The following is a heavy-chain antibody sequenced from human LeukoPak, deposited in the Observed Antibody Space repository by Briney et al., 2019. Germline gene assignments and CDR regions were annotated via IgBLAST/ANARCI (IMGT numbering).Heavy chain of an antibody. D-gene: IGHD2-15*01. CDR1: GYTFTSYG. CDR3: ARGSAALHAPIDY. V-gene: IGHV1-18*01. Sequence: ASMKVSCKTSGYTFTSYGISWVRQAPGQGLEWMGWISADNGKTNYAQKLQGRVTMTTDTSTTTAYMELRSLRSDDTAVYYCARGSAALHAPIDYWGQGTLVTVSS. J-gene: IGHJ4*02. CDR2: ISADNGKT.